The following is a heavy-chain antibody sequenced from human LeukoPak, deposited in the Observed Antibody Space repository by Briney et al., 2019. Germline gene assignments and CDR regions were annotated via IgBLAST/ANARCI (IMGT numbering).Heavy chain of an antibody. CDR2: IYYGGST. D-gene: IGHD3-10*01. Sequence: SETLSLTCTVSGGSISSYYWSWIRQPPGKGLEWIGYIYYGGSTNYNPSLKSRVTISVDTSKNQFSLKLSSVTAADTAVYYCARIPGVFTMVRGATDYWGQGTLVTVSS. CDR1: GGSISSYY. CDR3: ARIPGVFTMVRGATDY. V-gene: IGHV4-59*12. J-gene: IGHJ4*02.